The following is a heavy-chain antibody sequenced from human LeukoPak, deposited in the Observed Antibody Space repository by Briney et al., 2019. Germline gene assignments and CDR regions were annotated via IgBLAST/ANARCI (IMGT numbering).Heavy chain of an antibody. CDR3: ARASYDSSGRTDGAFDI. CDR2: IIPIFGTA. D-gene: IGHD3-22*01. Sequence: SVKVSCKASGGTFSSYAISWVRQAPGQGLEWMGRIIPIFGTANYAQKFQGRVTITTDESTSTAYMELSSLRSEDTAVYYCARASYDSSGRTDGAFDIWGQGTMVTVSS. V-gene: IGHV1-69*05. J-gene: IGHJ3*02. CDR1: GGTFSSYA.